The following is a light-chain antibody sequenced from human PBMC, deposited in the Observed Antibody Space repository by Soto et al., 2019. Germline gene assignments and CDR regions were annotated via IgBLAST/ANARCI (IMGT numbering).Light chain of an antibody. Sequence: DIQMTQSPSSLSASVGDRVTITCRASQSISMFLSWYQQKPGKAPKLLIYAASSLQSGVTSRFSGSGSVTDFTLTIGSLQPEDSASDYCQQSYSAPYIFGQWNKLESK. CDR1: QSISMF. V-gene: IGKV1-39*01. CDR2: AAS. CDR3: QQSYSAPYI. J-gene: IGKJ2*01.